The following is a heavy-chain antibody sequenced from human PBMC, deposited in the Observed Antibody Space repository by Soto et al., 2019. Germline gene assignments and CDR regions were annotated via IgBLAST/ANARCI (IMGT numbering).Heavy chain of an antibody. CDR2: VSASGST. Sequence: PSETLSLTCAVSGGSISGFFWTWVRQPPGMPLEGLGHVSASGSTFYNPSLQSRLTLSLDVSKNRFSLELTSVTAADTATYFCARGGSTHYYYGLDVWGQGTTVTVSS. J-gene: IGHJ6*02. D-gene: IGHD1-1*01. CDR3: ARGGSTHYYYGLDV. V-gene: IGHV4-59*10. CDR1: GGSISGFF.